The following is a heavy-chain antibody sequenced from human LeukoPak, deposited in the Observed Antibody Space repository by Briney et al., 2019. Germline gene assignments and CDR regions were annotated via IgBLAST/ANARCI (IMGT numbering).Heavy chain of an antibody. D-gene: IGHD6-25*01. CDR2: FNSETGNT. V-gene: IGHV1-3*01. CDR1: EYTFTNYA. Sequence: ASVKVSCKASEYTFTNYATHWVRQAPGQRLEWMGWFNSETGNTEFSQKFKGRVTITRDTFASTAYMELSSLRPEDTAVFFCARGGPNKSGWTLDYWGQGTLVTVSS. J-gene: IGHJ4*02. CDR3: ARGGPNKSGWTLDY.